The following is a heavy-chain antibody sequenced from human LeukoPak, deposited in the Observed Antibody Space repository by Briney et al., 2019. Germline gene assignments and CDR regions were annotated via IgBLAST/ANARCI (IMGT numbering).Heavy chain of an antibody. D-gene: IGHD6-13*01. CDR1: GGSISSGSYY. CDR2: IYTSGST. Sequence: SQTLSLTCTVSGGSISSGSYYWSWIRQPAGKGLEWIGRIYTSGSTNYNPSLKSRVTISVDTSKNQFSLKLSSVTAADTAVYYCARHRIVAAVGAFDYWGQGTLVTVSS. V-gene: IGHV4-61*02. J-gene: IGHJ4*02. CDR3: ARHRIVAAVGAFDY.